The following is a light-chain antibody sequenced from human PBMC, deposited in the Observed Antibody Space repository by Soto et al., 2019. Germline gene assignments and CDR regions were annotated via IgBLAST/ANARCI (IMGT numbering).Light chain of an antibody. V-gene: IGKV1-33*01. CDR2: GAS. CDR1: HDISNY. J-gene: IGKJ3*01. Sequence: DIQMTQSPSSLSASVGDRVTITCQASHDISNYLNWYQHKPGKPPKLLIYGASNLETGVPSRFSGSRSGTDFTFTISSLQPEDIATYYCQYCDYLPLFGPGTTVDLK. CDR3: QYCDYLPL.